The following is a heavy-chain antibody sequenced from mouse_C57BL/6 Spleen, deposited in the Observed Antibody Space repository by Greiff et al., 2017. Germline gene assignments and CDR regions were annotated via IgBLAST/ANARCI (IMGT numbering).Heavy chain of an antibody. V-gene: IGHV5-12*01. D-gene: IGHD3-3*01. Sequence: DVKLVESGGGLVQPGGSLKLSCAASGFTFSDYYMYWVRQTPEKRLEWVAYISNGGGSTYYPDTVKGRFTISRDNAKNTLYLQMSRLKSEDTAMYYCARQGGRGAMDYWGQGTSVTVSS. J-gene: IGHJ4*01. CDR2: ISNGGGST. CDR3: ARQGGRGAMDY. CDR1: GFTFSDYY.